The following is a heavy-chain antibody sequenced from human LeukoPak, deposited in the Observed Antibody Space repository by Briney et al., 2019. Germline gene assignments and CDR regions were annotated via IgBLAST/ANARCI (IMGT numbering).Heavy chain of an antibody. D-gene: IGHD2-8*01. J-gene: IGHJ4*02. CDR3: AREYGRGSNDH. Sequence: SETLSLTCTVSGDSMSNFCWLWIRQSAGKGLEWIGRIYTSGRTNYNPSPESRVTMSIDTTNNQFSLKLNSVTAADTAIYYCAREYGRGSNDHWGQGTLVTVSS. V-gene: IGHV4-4*07. CDR1: GDSMSNFC. CDR2: IYTSGRT.